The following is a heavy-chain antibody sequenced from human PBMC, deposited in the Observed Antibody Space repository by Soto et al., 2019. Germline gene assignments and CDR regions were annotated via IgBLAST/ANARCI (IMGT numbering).Heavy chain of an antibody. CDR3: ATRIGNIGWYWLDT. CDR1: GFTFSSSA. D-gene: IGHD6-19*01. J-gene: IGHJ5*02. CDR2: IVLGNGNT. V-gene: IGHV1-58*01. Sequence: QMHLVQSGPEVKRPGTSLKVSCKASGFTFSSSAVQWVRQARGQPLGWIGWIVLGNGNTNYAQKFQQRVTITRDMSTSTAYMEVRSLTYEDTAVYYCATRIGNIGWYWLDTWGQGTLGTVSS.